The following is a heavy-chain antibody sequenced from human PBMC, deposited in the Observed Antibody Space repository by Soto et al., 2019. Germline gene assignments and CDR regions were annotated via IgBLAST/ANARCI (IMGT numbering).Heavy chain of an antibody. CDR2: IWYDGSNK. J-gene: IGHJ5*02. CDR1: GFTFSSYG. CDR3: ARDDRVTTIAGNNWFDP. Sequence: QVQLVESGGGVVQPGRSLRLSCAASGFTFSSYGMHWVRQAPGKGLEWVAVIWYDGSNKYYADSVKGRFTISRDNSKNTLYPQMNSLRAEDTAVYYCARDDRVTTIAGNNWFDPWGQGTLVTVSS. V-gene: IGHV3-33*01. D-gene: IGHD5-12*01.